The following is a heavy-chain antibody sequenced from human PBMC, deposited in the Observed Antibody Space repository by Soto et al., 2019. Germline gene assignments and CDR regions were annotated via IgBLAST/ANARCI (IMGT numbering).Heavy chain of an antibody. Sequence: EVQLVESGGGLVQPGGSLRLSCAASGFTFRNYWMHWVRQVPGKGLVWVPYIKTDGSDTTYADSVRGRFTISRDNAKNTLYLEMNSLRVEGTGVYYCARDPEDTTPLDLWGQGVLVTVSS. CDR2: IKTDGSDT. CDR3: ARDPEDTTPLDL. CDR1: GFTFRNYW. J-gene: IGHJ5*02. V-gene: IGHV3-74*03.